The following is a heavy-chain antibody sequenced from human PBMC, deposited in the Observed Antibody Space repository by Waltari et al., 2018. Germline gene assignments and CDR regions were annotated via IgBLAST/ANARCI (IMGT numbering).Heavy chain of an antibody. J-gene: IGHJ4*02. CDR2: VDPEDGET. D-gene: IGHD3-3*01. V-gene: IGHV1-69-2*01. Sequence: EVQLVQSGAGVKKPGATVKISCKVSGYTFTDYYMHWVQQAPGKGLEWMGLVDPEDGETIYAEKFQGRVTITADTSTDTAYMELSSLRSEDTAVYYCATDRPLLRFLEWLPHFDYWGQGTLVTVSS. CDR3: ATDRPLLRFLEWLPHFDY. CDR1: GYTFTDYY.